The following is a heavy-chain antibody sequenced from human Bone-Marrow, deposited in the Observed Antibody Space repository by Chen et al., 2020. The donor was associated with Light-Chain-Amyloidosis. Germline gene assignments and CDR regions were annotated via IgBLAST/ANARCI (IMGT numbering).Heavy chain of an antibody. V-gene: IGHV1-2*02. J-gene: IGHJ6*02. CDR2: INPKSGDT. D-gene: IGHD6-19*01. CDR3: APDIDYNNLAGAMGMDV. CDR1: GYTFTGYF. Sequence: QVHLVQSGAEVKKPGASVTVSGQASGYTFTGYFMPWVRQAPGQGLEGMGWINPKSGDTVYAQKFQGRVTMTRHMSISTAYMELSGLAADDTAVYYCAPDIDYNNLAGAMGMDVWGPGTTVIVSS.